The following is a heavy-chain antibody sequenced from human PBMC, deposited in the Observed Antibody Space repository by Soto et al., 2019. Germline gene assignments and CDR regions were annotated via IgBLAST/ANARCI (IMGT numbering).Heavy chain of an antibody. CDR3: ARDAKQQLPNKTVKRAYYFDY. CDR1: GFTFSSYA. J-gene: IGHJ4*02. Sequence: GGSLRLSCAASGFTFSSYAMHWVRQAPGKGLEWVAVISYDGSNKYYADSVKGRFTISRDNSKNTLYLQMNSLRAEDTAVYYCARDAKQQLPNKTVKRAYYFDYWGQGTLVSVSS. D-gene: IGHD6-13*01. CDR2: ISYDGSNK. V-gene: IGHV3-30-3*01.